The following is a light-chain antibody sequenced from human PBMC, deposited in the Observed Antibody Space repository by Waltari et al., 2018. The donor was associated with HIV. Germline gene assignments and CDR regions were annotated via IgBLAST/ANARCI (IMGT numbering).Light chain of an antibody. J-gene: IGKJ4*01. Sequence: EAVMTQSPATLSVSPGQRATLSCRASQGVSSNLAWHQQKPGQAPRLLIYGASTRATGIPARFSGSGAGTEFTLTISSLQSEDFAVYYCQQYNDWPLTFGGGTKVEIK. CDR2: GAS. V-gene: IGKV3-15*01. CDR3: QQYNDWPLT. CDR1: QGVSSN.